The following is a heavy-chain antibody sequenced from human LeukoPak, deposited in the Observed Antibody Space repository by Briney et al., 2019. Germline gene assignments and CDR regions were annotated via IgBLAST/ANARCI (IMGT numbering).Heavy chain of an antibody. V-gene: IGHV4-31*03. CDR2: IYYSGST. D-gene: IGHD1-14*01. CDR3: ARVAGPELEFNDY. CDR1: GGSISSGGYY. Sequence: PSQTLSLTCTVSGGSISSGGYYWSWIRQHPGKGLEWIGYIYYSGSTYYNPSLKSRVTISVDTSKNQFSLKLSSVTAADTAVYYCARVAGPELEFNDYWGQGTPVTVSS. J-gene: IGHJ4*02.